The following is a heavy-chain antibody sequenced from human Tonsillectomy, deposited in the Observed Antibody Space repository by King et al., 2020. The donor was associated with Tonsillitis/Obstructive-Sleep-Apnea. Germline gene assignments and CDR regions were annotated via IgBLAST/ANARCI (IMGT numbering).Heavy chain of an antibody. D-gene: IGHD1-26*01. CDR2: IYYSGST. Sequence: QLQLQESGPGLVKPSETLSLTCTVSGGSISSSSYYWGWIRQPPGKGLEWIGSIYYSGSTYYNPSLKSRVTISVDTSKNQFSLKVTSVTAADTAVYYCATLVGAAPSWYFDLWGRGTLVTVSS. CDR3: ATLVGAAPSWYFDL. V-gene: IGHV4-39*01. CDR1: GGSISSSSYY. J-gene: IGHJ2*01.